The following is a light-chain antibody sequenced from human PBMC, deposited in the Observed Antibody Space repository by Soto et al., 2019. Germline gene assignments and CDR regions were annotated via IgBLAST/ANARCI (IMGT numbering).Light chain of an antibody. CDR3: FSHRSGDSHV. Sequence: QSALTQPASVSGSPGQSITISCTGTSSDIGAYNYVSWYQQYPGKAPKLMIYGVTNRPSGVSNRFSGSKTGNTASLTISGLQAEDEADYYCFSHRSGDSHVFGNGTKVNVL. J-gene: IGLJ1*01. CDR2: GVT. V-gene: IGLV2-14*01. CDR1: SSDIGAYNY.